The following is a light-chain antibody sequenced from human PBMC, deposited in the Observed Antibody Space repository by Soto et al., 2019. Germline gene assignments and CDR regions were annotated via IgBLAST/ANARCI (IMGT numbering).Light chain of an antibody. Sequence: DIQLTQSPSSVSASVGDRVTITCRATQGISRWLAWYQQKPGKAPNLLIYGASSLQSGVPSRFSGSGSGTDFILTISSRQPEDFATYYCQQINSFPLTFGGGTKVEIK. J-gene: IGKJ4*01. CDR3: QQINSFPLT. CDR1: QGISRW. CDR2: GAS. V-gene: IGKV1-12*01.